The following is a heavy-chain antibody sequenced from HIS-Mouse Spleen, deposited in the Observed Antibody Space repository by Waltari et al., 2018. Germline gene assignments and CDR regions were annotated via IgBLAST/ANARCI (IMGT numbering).Heavy chain of an antibody. CDR2: ISWNRGSI. V-gene: IGHV3-9*01. CDR1: GFTFDDYA. CDR3: AKDTLPMIAAAGTGDNWFDP. J-gene: IGHJ5*02. Sequence: GGLVQPGRSLRLSCAASGFTFDDYAMHWVRQAPGKGLEWVSGISWNRGSIGYADSVKGRFTISRDNAKNSLYLQMNSLRAEETALYYCAKDTLPMIAAAGTGDNWFDPWGQGTLVTVSS. D-gene: IGHD6-13*01.